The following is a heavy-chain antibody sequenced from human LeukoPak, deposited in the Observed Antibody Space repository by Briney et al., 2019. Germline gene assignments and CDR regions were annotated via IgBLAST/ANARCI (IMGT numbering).Heavy chain of an antibody. Sequence: GGSLRLSCAASGFTFSSYGMHWVRQAPGKGLEWVAFIRNDGSNKYYVDSVKGRFTISRDSSKNTLYLQMNSLRTEDTAVYYCAKDYSKTSYYGSGTYYRPNWFDPWGQGTLVTVSS. D-gene: IGHD3-10*01. CDR2: IRNDGSNK. CDR1: GFTFSSYG. CDR3: AKDYSKTSYYGSGTYYRPNWFDP. V-gene: IGHV3-30*02. J-gene: IGHJ5*02.